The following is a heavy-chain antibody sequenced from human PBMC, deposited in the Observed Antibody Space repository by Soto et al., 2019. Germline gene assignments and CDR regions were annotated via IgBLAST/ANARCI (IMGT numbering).Heavy chain of an antibody. Sequence: QLQLQESGPGLVKPSETLSLTCTVSGGSISSSSYYWGWIRQPPGKGLEWIGSIYYSGSTYYNPSLKSRVTISVDTSKNQFSLKLSSVTAADTAVYYCARQPFIPFSDYWGQGTLVTVSS. CDR2: IYYSGST. CDR1: GGSISSSSYY. D-gene: IGHD2-21*01. J-gene: IGHJ4*02. CDR3: ARQPFIPFSDY. V-gene: IGHV4-39*01.